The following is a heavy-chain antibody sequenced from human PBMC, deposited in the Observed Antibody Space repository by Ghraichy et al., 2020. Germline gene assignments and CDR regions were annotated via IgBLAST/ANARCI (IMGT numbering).Heavy chain of an antibody. CDR1: GFTFSSYA. Sequence: GGSLRLSCAASGFTFSSYAMSWVRQVPGKGLEWVSAISGSGGSTYYADSVKGRFTISRDNSKNTLYLQMNSLRAEDTAVYYCAKGKKERWLQLRRGYYGMDVWGQGTTVTVSS. J-gene: IGHJ6*02. CDR3: AKGKKERWLQLRRGYYGMDV. V-gene: IGHV3-23*01. CDR2: ISGSGGST. D-gene: IGHD5-24*01.